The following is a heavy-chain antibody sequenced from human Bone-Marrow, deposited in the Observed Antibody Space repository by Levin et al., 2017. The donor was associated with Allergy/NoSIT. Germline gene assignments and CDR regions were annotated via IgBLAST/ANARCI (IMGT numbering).Heavy chain of an antibody. J-gene: IGHJ4*02. CDR1: GGPVRSGNFY. V-gene: IGHV4-61*01. D-gene: IGHD3-16*02. CDR3: ARHPGGIWGTFRSPD. CDR2: IYHTGTT. Sequence: PSETLSLTCTVSGGPVRSGNFYWSWIRQPPGKGLEWVGNIYHTGTTNYNSSLKSRLTISVDTSKNQFSLKLSSVTAADTAVYYCARHPGGIWGTFRSPDWGQGTLVIVSS.